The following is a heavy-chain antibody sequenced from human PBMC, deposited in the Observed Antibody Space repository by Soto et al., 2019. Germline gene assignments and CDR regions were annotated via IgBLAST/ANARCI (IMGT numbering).Heavy chain of an antibody. CDR1: GFTFSSYG. V-gene: IGHV3-33*01. CDR3: ARDPLGRAVTTKPAPAFDY. CDR2: IWYDGSNK. D-gene: IGHD4-17*01. J-gene: IGHJ4*02. Sequence: QVQLVESGGGVVQPGRSLRLSCAASGFTFSSYGMHWVRQAPGKGLEWVAVIWYDGSNKYYADSVKGRFTISRDNSKNTLYLQMNSLRAEDTAVYYCARDPLGRAVTTKPAPAFDYWGQGTLVTVSS.